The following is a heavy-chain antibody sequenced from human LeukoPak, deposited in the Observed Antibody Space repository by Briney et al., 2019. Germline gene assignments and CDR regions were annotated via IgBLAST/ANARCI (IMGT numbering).Heavy chain of an antibody. D-gene: IGHD3-3*01. CDR1: GLAFSSYS. J-gene: IGHJ4*02. CDR3: ARDFTPEWFDIH. V-gene: IGHV3-30*04. Sequence: GRSLRLSCVASGLAFSSYSMHWVRQAPGKGLEWVGVISYDGSDEYYTDSVKGRFTISRDNSKNTVYLQMDSLRADDTAVYYCARDFTPEWFDIHWGQGTLVTVS. CDR2: ISYDGSDE.